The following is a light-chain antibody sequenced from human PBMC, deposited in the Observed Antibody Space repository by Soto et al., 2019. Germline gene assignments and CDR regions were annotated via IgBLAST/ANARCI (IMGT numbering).Light chain of an antibody. J-gene: IGKJ3*01. CDR1: QSISKN. Sequence: EIVMTQSPATLSVSPGERATLSCRASQSISKNLAWYQQKTGQAPRLLIYTASTGATGTPARFSGSGSETEFTLTISSLQSEDFAVYYCQQYNKWPFTFGPGTKVEVK. CDR2: TAS. CDR3: QQYNKWPFT. V-gene: IGKV3-15*01.